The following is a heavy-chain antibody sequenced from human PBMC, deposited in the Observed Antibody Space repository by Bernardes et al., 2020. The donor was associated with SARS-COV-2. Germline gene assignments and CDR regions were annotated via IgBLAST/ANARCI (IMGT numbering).Heavy chain of an antibody. CDR1: GFTFSNAW. Sequence: GGSLRLSCAASGFTFSNAWMNWVRQAPGKGLEWVGLIKSKTDGGTTDYAAPVKGRFTISRDDSKNTLYLQMNSLKTEDTAVYYCTTAAAGIHDAFDIWGQGTMVTVSS. V-gene: IGHV3-15*07. CDR2: IKSKTDGGTT. D-gene: IGHD6-13*01. CDR3: TTAAAGIHDAFDI. J-gene: IGHJ3*02.